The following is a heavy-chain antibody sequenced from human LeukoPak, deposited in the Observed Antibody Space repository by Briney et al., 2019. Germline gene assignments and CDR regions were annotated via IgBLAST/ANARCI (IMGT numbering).Heavy chain of an antibody. V-gene: IGHV4-30-2*01. CDR2: IYHSGST. CDR3: ARYCSSTSCSFFDY. D-gene: IGHD2-2*01. J-gene: IGHJ4*02. CDR1: GGSISSGGYS. Sequence: SQTLSLTCAVSGGSISSGGYSWSWIRQPPGKGLEWIGYIYHSGSTYYNPSLKSRVTISVDRSKNQFSLKLSSVTAADTAVYYCARYCSSTSCSFFDYWGQGTLDTVSS.